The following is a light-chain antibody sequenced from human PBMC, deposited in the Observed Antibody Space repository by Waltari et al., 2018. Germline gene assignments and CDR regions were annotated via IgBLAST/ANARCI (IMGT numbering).Light chain of an antibody. CDR2: DAS. V-gene: IGKV1-39*01. CDR1: QSISSY. J-gene: IGKJ1*01. Sequence: DIQMTQSQSSLSASVGDRVTLTCRASQSISSYLNWYQQKPGKAPKLLIYDASSLQSGVPSRFSGSGSGTDFTLTISSLQPEDFATYYCQQSYSTPRTFGQGTKVEIK. CDR3: QQSYSTPRT.